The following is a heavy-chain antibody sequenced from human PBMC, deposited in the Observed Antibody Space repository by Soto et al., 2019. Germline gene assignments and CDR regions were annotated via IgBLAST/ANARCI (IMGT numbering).Heavy chain of an antibody. J-gene: IGHJ4*02. CDR3: ARDPIYYDSSGYRVGYYFDY. V-gene: IGHV3-30-3*01. CDR2: ISYDGSNK. CDR1: GFTFSSYA. D-gene: IGHD3-22*01. Sequence: TGGSLRLSCAASGFTFSSYAMHWVRQAPGKGLEWVAVISYDGSNKYYADSVKGRFTISRDNSKNTLYLQMNSLRAEDTAVYYCARDPIYYDSSGYRVGYYFDYWGQGTLVTVSS.